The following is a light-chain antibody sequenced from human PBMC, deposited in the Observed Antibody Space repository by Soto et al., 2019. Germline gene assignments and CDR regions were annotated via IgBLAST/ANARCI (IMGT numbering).Light chain of an antibody. CDR1: SSNIGRNY. V-gene: IGLV1-47*01. CDR2: RNN. J-gene: IGLJ3*02. CDR3: AAWDYSLSGYWV. Sequence: QPVLSQPPSASGTPGQMVTISCSGSSSNIGRNYVYWYQQVPGTAPKLLIFRNNQRPSGVPDRFSGSKSGTSASLAISGLRSEDEADYFCAAWDYSLSGYWVFGGGTQLTVL.